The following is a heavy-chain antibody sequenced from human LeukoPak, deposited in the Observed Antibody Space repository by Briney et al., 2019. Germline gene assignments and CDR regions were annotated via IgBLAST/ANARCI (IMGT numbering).Heavy chain of an antibody. D-gene: IGHD6-13*01. V-gene: IGHV3-48*03. Sequence: GGSLRLSCAASGFTFSSYEMNWVRQAPGKGLEWVSYISSSGSTIYYADSVKGRFTISGDNAKNSLYLQMNSLRADDTAVYYCARASYSSSWYADYWGQGTLVTVSS. CDR1: GFTFSSYE. J-gene: IGHJ4*02. CDR3: ARASYSSSWYADY. CDR2: ISSSGSTI.